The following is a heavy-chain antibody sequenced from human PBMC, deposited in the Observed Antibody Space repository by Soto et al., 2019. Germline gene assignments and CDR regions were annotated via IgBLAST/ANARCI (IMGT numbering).Heavy chain of an antibody. CDR2: INHSGST. Sequence: SETLSLTCAVYGGSFNTYYWRWTWIRQPPGKGLEWIGEINHSGSTNYNPSLKSRVTISVDTSKNQFSLKLSSVTAADTAVYYVATARGKSGLFSDRTYYLDYWGQGTLVIVSS. CDR1: GGSFNTYY. V-gene: IGHV4-34*01. D-gene: IGHD5-12*01. J-gene: IGHJ4*02. CDR3: ATARGKSGLFSDRTYYLDY.